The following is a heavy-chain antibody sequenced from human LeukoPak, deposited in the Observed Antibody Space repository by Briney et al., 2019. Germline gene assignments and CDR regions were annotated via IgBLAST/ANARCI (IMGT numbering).Heavy chain of an antibody. CDR3: AKAVGIMNLDY. J-gene: IGHJ4*02. Sequence: GGSLRLSCAASGFTFSSYGMHWVRQAPGKGLEWVSVIRSTGTNTYYADSVKGRFTISRDNSKNTLFLQVNSLRAEDTAVYYCAKAVGIMNLDYWGQGTLVTVSS. V-gene: IGHV3-23*01. D-gene: IGHD7-27*01. CDR1: GFTFSSYG. CDR2: IRSTGTNT.